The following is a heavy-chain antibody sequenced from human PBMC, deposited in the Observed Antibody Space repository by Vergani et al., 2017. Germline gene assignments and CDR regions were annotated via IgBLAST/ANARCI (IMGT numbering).Heavy chain of an antibody. CDR3: ARGDHDPMDV. CDR2: IHPADSDT. J-gene: IGHJ6*03. CDR1: GYSFTNYW. Sequence: EVQLVQSGAEVKKPGESLKISCQISGYSFTNYWIGWVRQMPGKGLEWMGIIHPADSDTRYSPSFQGQVTISVDKSISTAYLQRSSLRASDSAMYYCARGDHDPMDVWGKGTTVTVSS. V-gene: IGHV5-51*01. D-gene: IGHD1-1*01.